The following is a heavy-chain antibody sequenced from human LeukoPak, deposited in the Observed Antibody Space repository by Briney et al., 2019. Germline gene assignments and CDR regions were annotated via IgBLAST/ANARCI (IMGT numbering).Heavy chain of an antibody. V-gene: IGHV4-39*07. CDR1: GGSISSSSYY. CDR3: ARDLLKTIYFDY. Sequence: PSETLSLTCTVSGGSISSSSYYWGWIRQPPGKGLEWIGSIYYSGSTYYNPSLKSRVTISVDTSKNQFSLKLSSVTAADTAVYYCARDLLKTIYFDYWGQGTLVTVSS. D-gene: IGHD3-3*01. J-gene: IGHJ4*02. CDR2: IYYSGST.